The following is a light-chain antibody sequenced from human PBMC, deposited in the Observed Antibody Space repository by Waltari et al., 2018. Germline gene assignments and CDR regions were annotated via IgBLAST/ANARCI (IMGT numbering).Light chain of an antibody. CDR2: SNN. CDR3: AAWDDSLKKV. Sequence: QSVLTQPPSASGTPGQRVTISCSGSSSNIGSNTVNWYQQLPGTAPKLLIYSNNQRPSGVPDRFSGSKSGTSAYLAISGLQSEDEADYYCAAWDDSLKKVFGGGTKLTVL. J-gene: IGLJ2*01. CDR1: SSNIGSNT. V-gene: IGLV1-44*01.